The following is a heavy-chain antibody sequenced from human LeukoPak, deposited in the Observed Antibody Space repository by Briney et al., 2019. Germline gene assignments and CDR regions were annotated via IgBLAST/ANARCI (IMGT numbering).Heavy chain of an antibody. D-gene: IGHD3-10*01. V-gene: IGHV4-4*02. Sequence: PSGTLSLTCAVSGGSISSSNWWSWVRQPPGKGLEWIGEIYHSGSTNYNPSLKSRVTISVDKSKNQFSLKLSSVTAADTAVYYCARGWGYYGSGRSHYYYYMDVWGKGTTVTVSS. J-gene: IGHJ6*03. CDR3: ARGWGYYGSGRSHYYYYMDV. CDR2: IYHSGST. CDR1: GGSISSSNW.